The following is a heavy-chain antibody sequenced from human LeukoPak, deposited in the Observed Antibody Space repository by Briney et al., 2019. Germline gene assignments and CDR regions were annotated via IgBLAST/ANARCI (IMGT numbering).Heavy chain of an antibody. D-gene: IGHD6-13*01. Sequence: GSLRLSCAASEFTFSSYAMSWIRQPPGKGLEWIGEINHSGSTNYNPSLKSRVTISVDTSKNQFSLKLSSVTAADTAVYYCARGVAAAAPYYYYYYYMDVWGKGTTVTVSS. CDR2: INHSGST. CDR3: ARGVAAAAPYYYYYYYMDV. CDR1: EFTFSSYA. V-gene: IGHV4-34*01. J-gene: IGHJ6*03.